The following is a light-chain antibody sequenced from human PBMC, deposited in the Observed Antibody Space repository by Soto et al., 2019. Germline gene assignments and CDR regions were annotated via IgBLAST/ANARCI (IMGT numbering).Light chain of an antibody. Sequence: EIVLTQSPATLSLSPGEGATLSCRASQSVSTRVAWYQQKPGQAPRLLIYDISTRAPGIPARFSGSGSATDFPLTVSRLEHDAFAIYHCQQRSHWPPVTFGQGTPL. CDR1: QSVSTR. V-gene: IGKV3-11*01. CDR2: DIS. CDR3: QQRSHWPPVT. J-gene: IGKJ5*01.